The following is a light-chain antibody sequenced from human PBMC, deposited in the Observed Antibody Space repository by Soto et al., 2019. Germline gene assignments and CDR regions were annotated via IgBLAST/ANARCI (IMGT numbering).Light chain of an antibody. CDR3: QQYNDWPRA. J-gene: IGKJ2*01. CDR1: QSVSSN. Sequence: EIVMTQSPVTLSVSPGEGATLSCRASQSVSSNLAWYQQKPGQAPRLLIYGASTRATGIPARFSGSGSGTEFTLTISSLQSEDFAVYCCQQYNDWPRAFGQGTKLEIK. CDR2: GAS. V-gene: IGKV3-15*01.